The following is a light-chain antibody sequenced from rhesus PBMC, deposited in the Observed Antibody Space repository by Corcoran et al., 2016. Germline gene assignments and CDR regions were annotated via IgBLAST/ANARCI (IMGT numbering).Light chain of an antibody. V-gene: IGKV4-1*01. CDR1: QSLLYSSNNKNL. J-gene: IGKJ2*01. CDR2: WAS. CDR3: QHYYSSPYT. Sequence: DIVMTQSPDSLAVSLGERVTINCKSSQSLLYSSNNKNLLAWYHQKPGQAPKLLIYWASTRESGVPNRFSGSGSGTDFTLTISGLQAEDVAVYYCQHYYSSPYTFGQGTKVEIK.